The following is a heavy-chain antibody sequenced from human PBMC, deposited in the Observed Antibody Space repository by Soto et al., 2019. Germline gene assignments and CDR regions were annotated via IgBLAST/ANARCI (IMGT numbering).Heavy chain of an antibody. V-gene: IGHV6-1*01. Sequence: SQTLSLTCAISGDSVSSNSAAWNWIRQSPSRGLEWLGRTYYRSKWYNDYAVSVKSRITINPDTSKNQFSLQLNSVTPEDTAVYYCARDRSDYYGSGSYRRDADNWFDPWGQGTLVTVSS. D-gene: IGHD3-10*01. CDR2: TYYRSKWYN. CDR1: GDSVSSNSAA. CDR3: ARDRSDYYGSGSYRRDADNWFDP. J-gene: IGHJ5*02.